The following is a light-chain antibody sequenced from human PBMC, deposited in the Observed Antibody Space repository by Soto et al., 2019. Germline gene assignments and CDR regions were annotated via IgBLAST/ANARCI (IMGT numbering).Light chain of an antibody. CDR3: QQYDTYPLT. CDR2: DAS. V-gene: IGKV1-5*01. J-gene: IGKJ4*01. Sequence: DVQMTQSPSSLSASVGDRVTITCRASKSINTWLAWYQQKPGKAPKFLIYDASTLETGVPSRFSGSASGTEVTLTVMGLQAEDVASYYCQQYDTYPLTFGGGTRVELK. CDR1: KSINTW.